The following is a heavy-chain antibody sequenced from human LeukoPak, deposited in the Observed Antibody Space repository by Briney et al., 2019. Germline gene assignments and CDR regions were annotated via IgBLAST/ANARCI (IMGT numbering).Heavy chain of an antibody. CDR1: GYIFSNYW. J-gene: IGHJ4*02. CDR2: IYPGDSET. V-gene: IGHV5-51*01. Sequence: GESLKISCQASGYIFSNYWIGWVRQMPGKGLEWMAIIYPGDSETKYSPSFQGQVTISADKSISTAYLQWSSLKASDTAMYYCARGPHYDSYDYWGQGTLVTVSS. D-gene: IGHD3-22*01. CDR3: ARGPHYDSYDY.